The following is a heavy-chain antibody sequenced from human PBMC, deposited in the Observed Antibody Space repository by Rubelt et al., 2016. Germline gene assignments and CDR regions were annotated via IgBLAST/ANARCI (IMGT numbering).Heavy chain of an antibody. Sequence: GSTNYNPSLKSRVTMSVDTSKNQFSLKLSSATAADTAVYYCARELGYSSSWYGYYFDYWGQGTLVTVSS. D-gene: IGHD6-13*01. CDR3: ARELGYSSSWYGYYFDY. V-gene: IGHV4-4*07. J-gene: IGHJ4*02. CDR2: GST.